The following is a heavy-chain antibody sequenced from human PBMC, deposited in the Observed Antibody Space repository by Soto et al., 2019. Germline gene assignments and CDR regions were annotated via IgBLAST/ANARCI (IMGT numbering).Heavy chain of an antibody. V-gene: IGHV3-33*01. CDR1: GFTFSSYG. Sequence: QVQLVESGGGVVQPGRSLRLSCAASGFTFSSYGMHWVRQAPGKGLEWVAVIWYDGSNKYYADSVKGRFTISRDNSKNTLYLQMNSPRAEDTAVYYCARDALPSAWNDGIIWFDPWGQGTLVTVSS. CDR3: ARDALPSAWNDGIIWFDP. D-gene: IGHD1-1*01. J-gene: IGHJ5*02. CDR2: IWYDGSNK.